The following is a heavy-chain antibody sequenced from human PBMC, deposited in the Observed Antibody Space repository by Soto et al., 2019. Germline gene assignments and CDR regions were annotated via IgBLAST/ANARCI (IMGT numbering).Heavy chain of an antibody. CDR1: GYTFTSYG. V-gene: IGHV1-18*04. D-gene: IGHD2-2*02. CDR2: ISAYNGNT. J-gene: IGHJ6*02. CDR3: ARAGLIYCSSTSCYTNYYYGMDV. Sequence: GASVKVSCNASGYTFTSYGISWVRQAPGQVLEWMGWISAYNGNTNYAQKLQGRVTMTTDTSTSTAYMELRSLRSDDTAVYYCARAGLIYCSSTSCYTNYYYGMDVWGQGTTVTVSS.